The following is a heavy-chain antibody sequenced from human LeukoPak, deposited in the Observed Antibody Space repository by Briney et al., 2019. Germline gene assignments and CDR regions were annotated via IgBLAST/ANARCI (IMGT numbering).Heavy chain of an antibody. CDR2: ISWNSGSI. J-gene: IGHJ6*02. CDR1: GFTFDDYA. D-gene: IGHD2-15*01. Sequence: GGSLRLSCAASGFTFDDYAMHWVRQAPGKGLEWVSGISWNSGSIGYADSVKGRFTISRDNAKNSLYLQMNSLRAEDTALYYCAKAHILFPGDIVVVDGMDVWGQGTTVTVSS. CDR3: AKAHILFPGDIVVVDGMDV. V-gene: IGHV3-9*01.